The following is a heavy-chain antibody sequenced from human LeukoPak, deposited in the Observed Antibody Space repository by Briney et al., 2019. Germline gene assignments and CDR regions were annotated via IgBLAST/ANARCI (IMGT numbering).Heavy chain of an antibody. V-gene: IGHV3-21*01. CDR1: GFTFSSYS. J-gene: IGHJ4*02. CDR2: ISSSSSYI. Sequence: GGSLRLSCAASGFTFSSYSMNWVRQAPGKGLEWVSSISSSSSYIYYADSVKGRFTISRDSAKNSLYLQMNSLRAEDTAVYYCASGDFWSGYYVPYYFDYWGQGTLVTVSS. D-gene: IGHD3-3*01. CDR3: ASGDFWSGYYVPYYFDY.